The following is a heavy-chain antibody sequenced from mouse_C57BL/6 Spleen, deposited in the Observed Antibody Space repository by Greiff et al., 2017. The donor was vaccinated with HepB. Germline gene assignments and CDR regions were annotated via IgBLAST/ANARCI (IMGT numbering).Heavy chain of an antibody. D-gene: IGHD1-2*01. CDR2: IYPGDGDT. V-gene: IGHV1-82*01. Sequence: VQLQQSGPELVKPGASVKFSCKASGYAFSSSWMNWVKQRPGKGLEWIGRIYPGDGDTNYNGKFKGKATLTADKSSSTAYMQLSSLTSEDSAVYCCARLGTTACCFDYWGQGTTLTVSS. CDR1: GYAFSSSW. CDR3: ARLGTTACCFDY. J-gene: IGHJ2*01.